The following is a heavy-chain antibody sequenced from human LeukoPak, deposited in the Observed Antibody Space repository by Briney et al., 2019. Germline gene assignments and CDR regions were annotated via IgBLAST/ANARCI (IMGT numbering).Heavy chain of an antibody. Sequence: SETLSLPCTVSGGSISGYYWSWIRQPAGKGLEWIGRMYTSGSTNDNPSLKSRVTMSVDTSKNQFSLKLSSVTAADTAVYYCARDKYCSSSSCHFPNWFDPWGQGTLVTVSS. J-gene: IGHJ5*02. CDR3: ARDKYCSSSSCHFPNWFDP. V-gene: IGHV4-4*07. CDR1: GGSISGYY. CDR2: MYTSGST. D-gene: IGHD2-2*01.